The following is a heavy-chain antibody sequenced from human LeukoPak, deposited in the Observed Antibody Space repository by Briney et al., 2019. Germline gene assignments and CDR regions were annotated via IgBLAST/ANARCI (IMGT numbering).Heavy chain of an antibody. V-gene: IGHV3-30-3*01. Sequence: PGGSLRLSCEVSGXTFSNYAMHWVRQAPGKGLEWVAVISYDGFNKHYADSVKGRFTISRDNSKNTLYLQMNSLRAEDTAVYYCARAGDSSGYYSWFNPWGQGTLVTVSS. J-gene: IGHJ5*02. CDR3: ARAGDSSGYYSWFNP. D-gene: IGHD3-22*01. CDR1: GXTFSNYA. CDR2: ISYDGFNK.